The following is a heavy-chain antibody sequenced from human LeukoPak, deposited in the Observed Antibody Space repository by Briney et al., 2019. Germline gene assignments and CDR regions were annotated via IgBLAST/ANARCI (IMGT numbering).Heavy chain of an antibody. Sequence: SVKVSCKASGGTFSSYAISWVRQAPGQGLEWMGGIIPIFGTANYAQKFQGRVTITADKSTSTAYMELSSLRSEDTAVYYCASSAMVTDYYYYMDVWGKGTTVTVSS. V-gene: IGHV1-69*06. J-gene: IGHJ6*03. CDR3: ASSAMVTDYYYYMDV. D-gene: IGHD5-18*01. CDR2: IIPIFGTA. CDR1: GGTFSSYA.